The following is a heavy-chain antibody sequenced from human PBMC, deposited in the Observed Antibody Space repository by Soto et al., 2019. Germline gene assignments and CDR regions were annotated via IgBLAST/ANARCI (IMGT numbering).Heavy chain of an antibody. CDR2: ISWNSGSI. Sequence: GGSLRLSCAASGFTFDDYAMHWVRQAPGKGLEWVSGISWNSGSIGYADSVKGRFTISRDNAKNSLYLQMNSLRAEDTALYYCAKDIEWGLLRGFDYWRRGTLVTVSS. CDR1: GFTFDDYA. V-gene: IGHV3-9*01. D-gene: IGHD1-26*01. CDR3: AKDIEWGLLRGFDY. J-gene: IGHJ4*02.